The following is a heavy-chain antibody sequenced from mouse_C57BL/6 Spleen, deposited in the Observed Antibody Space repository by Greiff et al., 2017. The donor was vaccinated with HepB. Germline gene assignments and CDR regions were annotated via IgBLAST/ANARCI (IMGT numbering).Heavy chain of an antibody. V-gene: IGHV14-2*01. D-gene: IGHD2-4*01. CDR2: IDPEDGET. Sequence: EVQLQQSGAELVKPGASVKLSCTASGFNIKDYYMHWVKQRTEQGLEWIGRIDPEDGETKYAPKFQGKATITADTSSNTAYLQLSSLYSEDTAVYYCALSYADDDDGRNYAMDYWGQGTSVTVSS. J-gene: IGHJ4*01. CDR3: ALSYADDDDGRNYAMDY. CDR1: GFNIKDYY.